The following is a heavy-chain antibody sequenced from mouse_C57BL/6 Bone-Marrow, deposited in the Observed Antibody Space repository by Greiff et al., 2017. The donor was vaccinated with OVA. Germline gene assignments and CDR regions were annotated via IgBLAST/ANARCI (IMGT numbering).Heavy chain of an antibody. CDR1: GYTFTSYW. V-gene: IGHV1-64*01. J-gene: IGHJ3*01. CDR2: IHPNSGST. Sequence: QVQLKQPGAELVKPGASVKLSCKASGYTFTSYWMHWVKQRPGQGLEWIGMIHPNSGSTNYNEKFKSKATLTVDKSSITAYMHLSSLTSEDSAVYYYARKGPWFAYWGQGTLVTVSA. CDR3: ARKGPWFAY.